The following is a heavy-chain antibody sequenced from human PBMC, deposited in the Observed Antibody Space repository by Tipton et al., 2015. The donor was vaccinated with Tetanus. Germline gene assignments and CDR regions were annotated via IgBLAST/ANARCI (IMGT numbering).Heavy chain of an antibody. CDR3: SRSHFGGYSLVEY. CDR1: GGSITSSTYY. J-gene: IGHJ4*02. D-gene: IGHD3-10*01. V-gene: IGHV4-39*01. CDR2: ISDSGTT. Sequence: TLSLTCTVSGGSITSSTYYWGWIRQPPGKGLEWIGSISDSGTTYYSPSLRSRLTISLDTSTNRVSLRLSSVTAADTAVYYCSRSHFGGYSLVEYWGQGTLVTVSS.